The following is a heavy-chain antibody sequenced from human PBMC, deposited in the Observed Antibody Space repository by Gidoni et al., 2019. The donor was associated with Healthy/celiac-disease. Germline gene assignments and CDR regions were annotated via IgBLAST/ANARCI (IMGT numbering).Heavy chain of an antibody. CDR1: GGTFSSYA. CDR2: IIPIFGTA. D-gene: IGHD6-19*01. J-gene: IGHJ3*02. CDR3: ARGAGHSSGWYLDAFDI. V-gene: IGHV1-69*01. Sequence: QVQLVQSGAEVKKPGSSVKVSCKASGGTFSSYAISWVRQAPGQGLEWMGGIIPIFGTANYAQKFQGRVTITADESTSTAYMELSSLRSEDTAVYYCARGAGHSSGWYLDAFDIWGQGTMVTVSS.